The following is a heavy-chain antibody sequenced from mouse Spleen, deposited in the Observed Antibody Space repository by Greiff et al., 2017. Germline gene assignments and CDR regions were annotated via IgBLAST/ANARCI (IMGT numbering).Heavy chain of an antibody. Sequence: VQLQQSGPELVKPGASVKISCKASGYSFTGYYMNWVKQSPEKSLEWIGEINPSTGGTTYNQKFKAKATLTVDKSSSTAYMQLKSLTSEDSAVYYCARGAFRYFDYWGQGTTLTVSS. CDR3: ARGAFRYFDY. CDR2: INPSTGGT. V-gene: IGHV1-42*01. J-gene: IGHJ2*01. CDR1: GYSFTGYY.